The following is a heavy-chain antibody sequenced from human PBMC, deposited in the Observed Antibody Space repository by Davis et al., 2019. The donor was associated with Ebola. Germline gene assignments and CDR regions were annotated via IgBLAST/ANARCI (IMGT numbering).Heavy chain of an antibody. CDR1: GFTFSSYA. CDR3: AREINQQLVPNYYYYYGMDV. J-gene: IGHJ6*04. CDR2: ISSSSSYI. V-gene: IGHV3-21*01. D-gene: IGHD6-13*01. Sequence: PGGSLRLSCAASGFTFSSYAMSWVRQAPGKGLEWVSSISSSSSYIYYADSVKGRFTISRDNAKNSLYLQMNSLRAEDTAVYYCAREINQQLVPNYYYYYGMDVWGKGTTVTVSS.